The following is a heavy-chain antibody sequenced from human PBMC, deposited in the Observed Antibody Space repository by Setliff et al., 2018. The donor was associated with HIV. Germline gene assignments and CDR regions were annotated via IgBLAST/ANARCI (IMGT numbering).Heavy chain of an antibody. D-gene: IGHD1-26*01. CDR3: AKPLTQWGVSPYHYVVDV. V-gene: IGHV3-23*01. CDR1: GFAFDNYC. CDR2: IGGSTGST. J-gene: IGHJ6*02. Sequence: GSLRLSCAASGFAFDNYCMTWVRQAPGKGLEWVSAIGGSTGSTYYADSVKGRFTISTDNSKNTLYLQMNSLRAEDTAVYYCAKPLTQWGVSPYHYVVDVWGQGTTVTVS.